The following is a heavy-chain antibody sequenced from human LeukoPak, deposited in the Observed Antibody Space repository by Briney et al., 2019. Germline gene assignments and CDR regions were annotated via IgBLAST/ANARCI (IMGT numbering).Heavy chain of an antibody. Sequence: GGSLRLSCAASGFTFISYAMTWVRQAPGKGLEWISYISSGSSTIYYADSVKGRFTISRDNAKNSLYLQINSLRDEDTAVCYCARATSGSYLVDYWGQGTLVTVSS. D-gene: IGHD1-26*01. CDR1: GFTFISYA. CDR2: ISSGSSTI. V-gene: IGHV3-48*02. J-gene: IGHJ4*02. CDR3: ARATSGSYLVDY.